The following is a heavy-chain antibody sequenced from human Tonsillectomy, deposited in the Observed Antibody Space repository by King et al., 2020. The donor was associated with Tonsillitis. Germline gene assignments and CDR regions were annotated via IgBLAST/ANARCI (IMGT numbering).Heavy chain of an antibody. J-gene: IGHJ6*02. CDR1: GYSFTSYW. CDR2: IYPGDSDT. Sequence: VQLVQSGAEVKKPGESLKISCKGSGYSFTSYWIGWVRQMPGKGLEWMGIIYPGDSDTRYSPSFQGQVTISADKSISTAYLQWSSLKASDTAMYYCARHRVSYNASSEDFDIGMDVWGQGDTVTVSS. CDR3: ARHRVSYNASSEDFDIGMDV. V-gene: IGHV5-51*01. D-gene: IGHD3-22*01.